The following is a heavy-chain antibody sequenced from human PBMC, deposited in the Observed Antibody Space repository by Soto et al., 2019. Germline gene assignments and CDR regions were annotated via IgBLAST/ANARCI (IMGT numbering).Heavy chain of an antibody. J-gene: IGHJ4*02. D-gene: IGHD2-2*02. CDR1: GGSFSGYY. CDR3: AIYCSSTSCYNDY. Sequence: SETLSLTCAVYGGSFSGYYWSWIRQPPGKGLEWIGEINHSGSTNYNPSLKSRVTISVDTSKNQFSLKLSSVTAADTAVYYCAIYCSSTSCYNDYWGQGTLVTVSS. CDR2: INHSGST. V-gene: IGHV4-34*01.